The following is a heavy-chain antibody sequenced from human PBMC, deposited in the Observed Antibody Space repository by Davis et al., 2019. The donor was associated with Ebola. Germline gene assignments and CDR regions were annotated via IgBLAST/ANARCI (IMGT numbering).Heavy chain of an antibody. CDR2: ITSTGSST. CDR1: GFTFRSYA. V-gene: IGHV3-23*01. D-gene: IGHD4-11*01. CDR3: VKGGYTITTPCDY. Sequence: GGSLRLSCAASGFTFRSYAMSWVRQAPGKGLEWVSVITSTGSSTFYADSVKGRFTISRDNSKNILYLQMDSLRAEDTAVYYCVKGGYTITTPCDYWGQGTLVTVSS. J-gene: IGHJ4*02.